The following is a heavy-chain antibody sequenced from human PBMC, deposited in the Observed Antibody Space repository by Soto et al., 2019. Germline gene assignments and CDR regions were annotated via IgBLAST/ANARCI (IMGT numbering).Heavy chain of an antibody. D-gene: IGHD2-15*01. Sequence: ASVKVSCKASGFTFTSSAVQWVRQARGQRLEWIGWIVVGSGNTNYAQKFQERVTITRDMSTSTAYMELSSLSSEDTAVYYCAADHGEDGFDYWGQGTLVTVSS. CDR2: IVVGSGNT. J-gene: IGHJ4*02. CDR3: AADHGEDGFDY. CDR1: GFTFTSSA. V-gene: IGHV1-58*01.